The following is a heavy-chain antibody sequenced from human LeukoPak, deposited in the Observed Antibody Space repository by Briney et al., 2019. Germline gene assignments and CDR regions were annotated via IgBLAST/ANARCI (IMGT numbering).Heavy chain of an antibody. Sequence: SETLTFTCTVSGGSISSYYWSWIRQPPGKGLEWIGYIYYSGSTNYNPSLKSRVTISVDTSKNQFSLKLSSVTAADTAVYYCARHVGPGAPFDYWGQGTLVTVSS. CDR3: ARHVGPGAPFDY. J-gene: IGHJ4*02. D-gene: IGHD1-26*01. CDR1: GGSISSYY. CDR2: IYYSGST. V-gene: IGHV4-59*08.